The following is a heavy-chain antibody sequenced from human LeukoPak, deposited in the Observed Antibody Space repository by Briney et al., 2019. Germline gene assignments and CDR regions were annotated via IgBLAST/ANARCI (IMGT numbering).Heavy chain of an antibody. Sequence: ASVKVSCKASGYTFTSYAMHWVRQAPGQRLEWMGWINAGNGNTKYSQKFQGRVTITRDTSASTAYMELSSLRSEDTAVYYCARASAMEWTEDYYYGMDVWGQGTTVTVSS. D-gene: IGHD3-3*01. V-gene: IGHV1-3*01. CDR2: INAGNGNT. CDR1: GYTFTSYA. CDR3: ARASAMEWTEDYYYGMDV. J-gene: IGHJ6*02.